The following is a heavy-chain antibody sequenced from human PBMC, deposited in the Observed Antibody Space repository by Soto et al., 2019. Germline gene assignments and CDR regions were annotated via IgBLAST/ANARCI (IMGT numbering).Heavy chain of an antibody. CDR3: AGLTSLTSVEIFSGGLSGYNWVDP. D-gene: IGHD3-3*01. J-gene: IGHJ5*01. CDR2: IFYSGST. V-gene: IGHV4-39*01. CDR1: GGSISNPIYY. Sequence: SETLSLTCSVSGGSISNPIYYWAWIRQPPGKGLERIGSIFYSGSTYYNPSLKSRVTMSVDTSQNQFSLKLSSVTAADTAVYYCAGLTSLTSVEIFSGGLSGYNWVDPWGRGTLVTVSS.